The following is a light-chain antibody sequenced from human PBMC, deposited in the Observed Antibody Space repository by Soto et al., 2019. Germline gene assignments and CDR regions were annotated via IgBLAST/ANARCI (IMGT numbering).Light chain of an antibody. CDR1: QSISSTY. J-gene: IGKJ2*01. CDR2: GAS. V-gene: IGKV3-20*01. Sequence: EVVLTQSPGTLSLSPGERATLSCRASQSISSTYLAWYRQKPGQAPRLLIYGASNRATGIPDRFTGSGSGTDFTLTISRLEPEDFAVYYCQQYDTSLPLYTFGQGTKLEIK. CDR3: QQYDTSLPLYT.